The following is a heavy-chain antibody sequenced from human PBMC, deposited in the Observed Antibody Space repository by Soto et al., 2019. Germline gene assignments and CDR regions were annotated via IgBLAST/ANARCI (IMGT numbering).Heavy chain of an antibody. J-gene: IGHJ4*02. D-gene: IGHD2-15*01. Sequence: ASVKVSCKASGGTFSSYAISWVRQAPGQGLEWMGGIIPIFGTANYAQKFQGRVTITADKSTSTAYMELSSLRSEDTAVYYCARSEGYCSGGSCSYSYWGQGTLVTVSS. CDR3: ARSEGYCSGGSCSYSY. CDR2: IIPIFGTA. CDR1: GGTFSSYA. V-gene: IGHV1-69*06.